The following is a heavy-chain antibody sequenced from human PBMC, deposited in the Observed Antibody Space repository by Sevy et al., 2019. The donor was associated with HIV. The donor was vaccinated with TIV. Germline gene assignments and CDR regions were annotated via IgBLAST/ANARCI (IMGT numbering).Heavy chain of an antibody. Sequence: GGSLRLSCAASGFTLSDYYMSWIRQAPGKGLEWVSYISSSGSTLYYADSVKGRFTISRDNAKNSLYLQMNSLRAEDTAVYYCARDHGYDYDFWSGYYGTRFDYWGQGTLVTVSS. J-gene: IGHJ4*02. CDR3: ARDHGYDYDFWSGYYGTRFDY. V-gene: IGHV3-11*01. D-gene: IGHD3-3*01. CDR1: GFTLSDYY. CDR2: ISSSGSTL.